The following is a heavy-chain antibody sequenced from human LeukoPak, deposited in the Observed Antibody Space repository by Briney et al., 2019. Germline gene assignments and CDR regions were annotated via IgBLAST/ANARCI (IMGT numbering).Heavy chain of an antibody. CDR2: ISSSSSYI. D-gene: IGHD3-16*02. V-gene: IGHV3-21*01. CDR1: GFIFSRYA. CDR3: ARDTRGIYDYIWGSYRYTAIGY. Sequence: GGSLRLSCAASGFIFSRYAMSWVRQAPGKGLEWVSSISSSSSYIYYVDSVKGRFTISRDNAKNSLYLQMNSLRAEDTAVYYCARDTRGIYDYIWGSYRYTAIGYWGQGTLVTVSS. J-gene: IGHJ4*02.